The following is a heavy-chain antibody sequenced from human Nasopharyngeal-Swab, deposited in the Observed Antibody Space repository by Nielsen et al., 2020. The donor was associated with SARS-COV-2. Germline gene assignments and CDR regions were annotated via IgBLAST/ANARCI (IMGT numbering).Heavy chain of an antibody. CDR1: GFTFSSYS. D-gene: IGHD3-3*01. V-gene: IGHV3-21*01. CDR2: ISSSSSYI. J-gene: IGHJ4*02. Sequence: GESLKISCAASGFTFSSYSMNWVRQAPGKGLEWVSSISSSSSYIYYADSVKGRSTISRDNAKNSLYLQMNSLRAEDTAVYYCATWSGYYDYWGQGTLVTVSS. CDR3: ATWSGYYDY.